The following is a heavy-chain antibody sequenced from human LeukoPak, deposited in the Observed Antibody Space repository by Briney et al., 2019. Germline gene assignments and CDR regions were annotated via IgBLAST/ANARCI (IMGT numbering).Heavy chain of an antibody. CDR1: GGSISSGGYY. CDR2: IYYSGSI. V-gene: IGHV4-31*03. D-gene: IGHD7-27*01. CDR3: ARNSLGNRFFDY. J-gene: IGHJ4*02. Sequence: TSETLSLTCTVSGGSISSGGYYWSWIRQHPGKGLEWIGYIYYSGSIYYNPSLKSRVTISVDTSKNQFSLKLSSVTAADTAVYYCARNSLGNRFFDYWGQGTLVTVSS.